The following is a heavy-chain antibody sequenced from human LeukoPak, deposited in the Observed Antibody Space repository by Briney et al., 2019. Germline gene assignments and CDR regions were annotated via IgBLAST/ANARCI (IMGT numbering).Heavy chain of an antibody. CDR2: IRSKANSYAT. J-gene: IGHJ4*02. Sequence: PGGSLRLSCAASGFTFSGSAMHWVRQASGKGLEWVGRIRSKANSYATAYAASVKGRFTISRDNSKNTLYLQMNSLRAEDTAVYYCAKDRGIISDYWGQGTLVTVSS. CDR3: AKDRGIISDY. D-gene: IGHD3-10*01. V-gene: IGHV3-73*01. CDR1: GFTFSGSA.